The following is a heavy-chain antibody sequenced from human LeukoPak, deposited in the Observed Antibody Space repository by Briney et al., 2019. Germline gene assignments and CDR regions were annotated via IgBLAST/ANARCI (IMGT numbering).Heavy chain of an antibody. J-gene: IGHJ4*02. Sequence: GASVTVSCKASGYTFRNYGISWVRQAPGQGVEWMGWISAYNGDTHYAQKLQGRVTMTTDTSTTTAYIELMILISDDTPVYYCARYSSNTSGYQIYFDYWGQGTLVTVSS. CDR2: ISAYNGDT. CDR3: ARYSSNTSGYQIYFDY. V-gene: IGHV1-18*01. CDR1: GYTFRNYG. D-gene: IGHD3-3*01.